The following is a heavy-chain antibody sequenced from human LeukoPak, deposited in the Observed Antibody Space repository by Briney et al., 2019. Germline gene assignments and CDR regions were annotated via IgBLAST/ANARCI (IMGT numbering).Heavy chain of an antibody. CDR2: IMYDGSDK. J-gene: IGHJ4*02. D-gene: IGHD4-17*01. Sequence: GGSLRLSCAASGFTFSSNDMNWVRQAPGKGLEWVAFIMYDGSDKYYADSVKGRFTISRDNSKNTLFLQMNSLRTEDTAVYYCAKNSLSSRLRYFDYWGQGALVTVSS. V-gene: IGHV3-30*02. CDR1: GFTFSSND. CDR3: AKNSLSSRLRYFDY.